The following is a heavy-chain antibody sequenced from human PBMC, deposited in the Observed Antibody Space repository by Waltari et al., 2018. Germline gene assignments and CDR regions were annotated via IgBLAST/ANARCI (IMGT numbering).Heavy chain of an antibody. Sequence: RLQLQESRPGLLNPSETLSLACPVSRGSITKRNSFRGWIRQPPGKGLEWIGSINHSGNTYYNPSLKNGVTISVDRSKNQFSLKVNSVTAADTAVYYCVRDRERVALLNWFDPWGQGTLVTVSS. J-gene: IGHJ5*02. V-gene: IGHV4-39*06. CDR3: VRDRERVALLNWFDP. CDR2: INHSGNT. CDR1: RGSITKRNSF. D-gene: IGHD2-15*01.